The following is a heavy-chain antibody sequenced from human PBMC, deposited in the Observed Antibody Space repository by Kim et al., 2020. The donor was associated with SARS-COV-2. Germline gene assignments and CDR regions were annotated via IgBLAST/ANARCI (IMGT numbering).Heavy chain of an antibody. D-gene: IGHD2-2*01. Sequence: DSVQGRFTISRDNAKNSLYLQKNSLRDEDTAVYYCARIGYCSSTSCPIDYWGQGTLVTASS. CDR3: ARIGYCSSTSCPIDY. V-gene: IGHV3-48*02. J-gene: IGHJ4*02.